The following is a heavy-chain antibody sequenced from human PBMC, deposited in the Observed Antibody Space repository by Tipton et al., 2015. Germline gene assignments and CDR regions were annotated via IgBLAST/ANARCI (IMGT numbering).Heavy chain of an antibody. J-gene: IGHJ4*02. D-gene: IGHD3-9*01. V-gene: IGHV4-38-2*01. CDR1: AYSISTDYY. CDR3: ACQDYDILTRDYQTVDY. CDR2: ISHSGNT. Sequence: TLSLTCAVSAYSISTDYYWSWIRQHPGKGLEWIGSISHSGNTYYNPSLKSRVTISVDTSKNQFSLRVRSVTAADTAVYYCACQDYDILTRDYQTVDYWGQGTLVTVSS.